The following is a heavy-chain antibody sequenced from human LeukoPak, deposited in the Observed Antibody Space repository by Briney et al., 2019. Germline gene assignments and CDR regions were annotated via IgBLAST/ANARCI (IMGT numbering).Heavy chain of an antibody. CDR2: ITSTGDST. CDR1: GFTFSNYA. CDR3: ATSDPISGYYY. J-gene: IGHJ4*02. D-gene: IGHD3-22*01. Sequence: GGSLRLSCAASGFTFSNYAMRWVRHAPGKGLEWVSTITSTGDSTYYADSVKGRFTISRDNAKNTLSLQMNSLSAEDTAVYYCATSDPISGYYYWGQGTLVTVSS. V-gene: IGHV3-23*01.